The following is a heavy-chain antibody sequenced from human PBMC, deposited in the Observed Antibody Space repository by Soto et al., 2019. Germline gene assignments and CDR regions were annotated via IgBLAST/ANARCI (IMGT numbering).Heavy chain of an antibody. J-gene: IGHJ4*02. CDR1: GGSLSGYY. V-gene: IGHV4-34*01. CDR2: VKDGGHT. CDR3: ARGQEGVVATH. Sequence: QVQLQQWGAGLLKPSETLSLNCAVTGGSLSGYYWSWIRQPPGKGLEWIGEVKDGGHTNYSPSLRGRVTISSDPSNTQFSRGLTSVTAADTGVYYCARGQEGVVATHWDQGSLVTVSS. D-gene: IGHD5-12*01.